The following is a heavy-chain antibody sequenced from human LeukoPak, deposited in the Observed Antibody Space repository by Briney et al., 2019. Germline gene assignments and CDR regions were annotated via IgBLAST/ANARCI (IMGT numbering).Heavy chain of an antibody. D-gene: IGHD4-17*01. J-gene: IGHJ4*02. CDR2: MNPNSGDR. Sequence: GASVKVSCKTSGYTFTTYHINWVRQATGQGLEWLGWMNPNSGDRGYAQKFQGRLSITSDTSISTAYMELSSLRSDDTAVYFCARTTSLTASGYDYWGQGTLVTVSS. CDR1: GYTFTTYH. CDR3: ARTTSLTASGYDY. V-gene: IGHV1-8*03.